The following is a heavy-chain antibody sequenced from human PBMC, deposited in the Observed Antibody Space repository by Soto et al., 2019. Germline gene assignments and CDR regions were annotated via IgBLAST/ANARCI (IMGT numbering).Heavy chain of an antibody. D-gene: IGHD4-17*01. V-gene: IGHV1-3*01. CDR3: ARVGVYGDYDWFDP. Sequence: ASVKVSCKASGYTFTSYAMHWVRQAPGQRLEWMGWINAGNGNTKYSQKFQGRVTITRDTSASTAYMELSSLRSEDTAVYYCARVGVYGDYDWFDPWGQGTLVTVSS. J-gene: IGHJ5*02. CDR1: GYTFTSYA. CDR2: INAGNGNT.